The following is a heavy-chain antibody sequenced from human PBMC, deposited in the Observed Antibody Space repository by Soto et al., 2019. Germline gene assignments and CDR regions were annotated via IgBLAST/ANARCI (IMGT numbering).Heavy chain of an antibody. CDR1: GFTVSSNY. Sequence: GGSLRVSCTASGFTVSSNYMRWVRQAPGKGPEWVSVIYSGGSTYYADSVKGRFTISRDNSKNTLYLQMNSLRAEDTAVYYCARDTGPNGYNYYYFGMDVWGQGTTDTVSS. D-gene: IGHD5-18*01. CDR3: ARDTGPNGYNYYYFGMDV. J-gene: IGHJ6*02. V-gene: IGHV3-53*01. CDR2: IYSGGST.